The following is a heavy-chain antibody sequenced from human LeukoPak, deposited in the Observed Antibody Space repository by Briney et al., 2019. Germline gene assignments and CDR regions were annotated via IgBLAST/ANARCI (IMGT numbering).Heavy chain of an antibody. J-gene: IGHJ4*02. D-gene: IGHD1-1*01. Sequence: GGSLRLSCAASGFTFTNYVLNWVRQAPGKGLEWVANMDPTGSQKRYVDSVRGRLTISKDNPGASLYLDMHSLRAEDTAIYYCAIWTSGNYWGQGTLVTVSS. CDR2: MDPTGSQK. CDR1: GFTFTNYV. V-gene: IGHV3-7*01. CDR3: AIWTSGNY.